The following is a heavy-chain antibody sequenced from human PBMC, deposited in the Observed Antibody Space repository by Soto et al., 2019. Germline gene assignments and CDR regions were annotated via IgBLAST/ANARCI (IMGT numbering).Heavy chain of an antibody. CDR1: GYSLTDNG. V-gene: IGHV1-8*01. CDR2: ISPDSGKT. J-gene: IGHJ6*03. CDR3: ARVYGYYYYYMDV. Sequence: QAYLEQSGAEVKKPGASVKVSCKASGYSLTDNGITWVRQASGQGLEYVGWISPDSGKTDYAQKFQGRVTMPTDTSINTVYLELSSLRSDDTAVYYCARVYGYYYYYMDVWGKGTTVTVSS. D-gene: IGHD2-8*01.